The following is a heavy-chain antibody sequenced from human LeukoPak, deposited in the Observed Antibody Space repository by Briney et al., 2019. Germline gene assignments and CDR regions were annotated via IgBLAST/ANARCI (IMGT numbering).Heavy chain of an antibody. J-gene: IGHJ4*02. CDR2: INHSGST. CDR3: AREARKSGPYDY. V-gene: IGHV4-39*07. D-gene: IGHD1-14*01. Sequence: SETLSLTCTVSGGSISSSSYYWGWIRQPPGKGLEWIGEINHSGSTNYNPSLKSRVTISLDTSKNQFSLKLSSLTAADTAVYYCAREARKSGPYDYWGQGTLVTVSS. CDR1: GGSISSSSYY.